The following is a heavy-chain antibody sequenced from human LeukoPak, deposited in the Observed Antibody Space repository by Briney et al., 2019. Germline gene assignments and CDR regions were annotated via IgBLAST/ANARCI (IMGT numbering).Heavy chain of an antibody. V-gene: IGHV3-64*01. CDR2: ISTNGGST. J-gene: IGHJ3*02. CDR3: ARGVAYSSGWRHAFDI. Sequence: GGSLRLSCAASGFTFSSYAMHWVRQAPGQGLEYVSAISTNGGSTYYASSVRGRFTISRDNSQNTVYLQMGSLRPEDMAVYYCARGVAYSSGWRHAFDIWGQGTMVTVSS. D-gene: IGHD6-19*01. CDR1: GFTFSSYA.